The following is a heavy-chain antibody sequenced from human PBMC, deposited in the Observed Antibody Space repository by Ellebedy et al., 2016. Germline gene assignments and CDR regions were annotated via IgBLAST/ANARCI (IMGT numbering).Heavy chain of an antibody. J-gene: IGHJ5*02. CDR2: ISGSGGAT. D-gene: IGHD3-3*01. CDR1: GFTFSSYA. CDR3: ADGERTYYDYNRPLP. V-gene: IGHV3-23*01. Sequence: GGSLSLSXAASGFTFSSYAMSWVRQAPGKGLEWVSSISGSGGATYYGDSVRGRFTISRDNSKNTLYLQMKSLKAEDTAVYFCADGERTYYDYNRPLPWGQGTLVTVSS.